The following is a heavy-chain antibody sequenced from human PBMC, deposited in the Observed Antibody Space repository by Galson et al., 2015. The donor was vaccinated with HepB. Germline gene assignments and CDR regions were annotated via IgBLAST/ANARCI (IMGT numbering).Heavy chain of an antibody. D-gene: IGHD6-13*01. CDR2: ISYDGSNK. CDR1: GFTFSSYG. V-gene: IGHV3-30*18. J-gene: IGHJ6*03. Sequence: SLRLSCAASGFTFSSYGMHWVRQAPGKGLEWVAVISYDGSNKYYADSVKGRFTISRDNSKNTLYLQMNSLRAEDTAVYYCAKTRMGSSSWYEVYYYYYMDVWGKGTTVTVSS. CDR3: AKTRMGSSSWYEVYYYYYMDV.